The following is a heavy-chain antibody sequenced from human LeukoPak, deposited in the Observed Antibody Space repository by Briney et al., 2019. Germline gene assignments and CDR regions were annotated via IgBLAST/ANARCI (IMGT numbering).Heavy chain of an antibody. Sequence: ASVKVSCKASGYTFTGYYMHWVQQAPGQGLEWMGWINPNSGGTNYAQKFQGRVTMTRDTSTSTAYMELSRLRSDDTAVYYCAREWYYDFWSGYSRCFDYWGQGTLVTVSS. V-gene: IGHV1-2*02. CDR2: INPNSGGT. J-gene: IGHJ4*02. CDR1: GYTFTGYY. D-gene: IGHD3-3*01. CDR3: AREWYYDFWSGYSRCFDY.